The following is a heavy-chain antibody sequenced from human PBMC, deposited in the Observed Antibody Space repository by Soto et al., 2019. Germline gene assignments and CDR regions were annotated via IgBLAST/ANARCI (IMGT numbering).Heavy chain of an antibody. Sequence: EVQLVESGGGLVQPGGSLRLSGAASGFTASTKYLSWARQAPGTGLEWVSVIYSGGSTFYADSVRGSFTISRDNSKNTVNLQMNSLRAEDTAVYYCARDPWAADYWGQGTLVTVSS. CDR2: IYSGGST. J-gene: IGHJ4*02. D-gene: IGHD3-16*01. CDR1: GFTASTKY. CDR3: ARDPWAADY. V-gene: IGHV3-66*01.